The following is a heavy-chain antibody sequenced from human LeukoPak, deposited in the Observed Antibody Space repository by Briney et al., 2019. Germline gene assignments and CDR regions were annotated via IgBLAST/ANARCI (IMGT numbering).Heavy chain of an antibody. D-gene: IGHD4-17*01. CDR2: IYHSGST. CDR1: GGSISSSSYY. CDR3: ARDKGDYGDYYWFDP. V-gene: IGHV4-61*01. Sequence: TSETLSLTCTVSGGSISSSSYYWGWIRQPPGKGLEWIGYIYHSGSTNYNPSLKSRVTISVHTSKNQFSLKLSSVTAADTAVYYCARDKGDYGDYYWFDPWGQGTLVTVSS. J-gene: IGHJ5*02.